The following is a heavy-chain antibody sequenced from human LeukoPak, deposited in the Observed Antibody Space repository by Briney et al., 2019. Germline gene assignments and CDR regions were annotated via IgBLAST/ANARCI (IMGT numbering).Heavy chain of an antibody. CDR2: MNPNSGNT. CDR3: VAENWNYVRAFDI. D-gene: IGHD1-7*01. J-gene: IGHJ3*02. Sequence: GASVKVSCKASEYTFTSYDINWVRQATGQGLEWMGWMNPNSGNTGYAQKFQGRVTITRNTSISTAYMELSSLRSEDTAVYYCVAENWNYVRAFDIWGQGTMVTVSS. V-gene: IGHV1-8*03. CDR1: EYTFTSYD.